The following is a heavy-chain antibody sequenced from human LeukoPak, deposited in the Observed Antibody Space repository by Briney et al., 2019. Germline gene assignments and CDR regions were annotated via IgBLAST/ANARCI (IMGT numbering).Heavy chain of an antibody. D-gene: IGHD2-21*01. CDR1: GFPFRSHA. CDR3: AKDFRIGYSAHFDY. CDR2: IYENGGTT. Sequence: GSLRLSFVGSGFPFRSHAMSWVRQAPEKGLEFVSGIYENGGTTYYADSVKGRFSISRDNSKNTLYLQMDSLRGEDTAVYNCAKDFRIGYSAHFDYWGQGALVTVSS. V-gene: IGHV3-23*01. J-gene: IGHJ4*02.